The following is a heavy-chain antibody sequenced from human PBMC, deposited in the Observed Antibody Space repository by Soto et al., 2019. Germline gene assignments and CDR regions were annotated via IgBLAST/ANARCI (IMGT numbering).Heavy chain of an antibody. CDR1: GGSISTRSSY. D-gene: IGHD3-10*01. V-gene: IGHV4-39*02. CDR3: ARYGFYSLDV. CDR2: IYYIGNT. J-gene: IGHJ6*03. Sequence: SETLSLTCTVSGGSISTRSSYWGWIRQPPGKGLEWIGSIYYIGNTYYNPSLKSRVAISIDSSKTRFSLNLKSVTAADTAVYYCARYGFYSLDVWGKGTTVTVSS.